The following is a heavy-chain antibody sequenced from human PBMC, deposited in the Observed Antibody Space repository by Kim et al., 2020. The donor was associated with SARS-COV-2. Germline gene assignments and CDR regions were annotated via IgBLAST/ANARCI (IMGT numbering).Heavy chain of an antibody. J-gene: IGHJ4*02. CDR3: ARGIPRRITMVRGVGGFDY. Sequence: SETLSLTCAVYGGSFSGYYWSWIRKPPGKGLEWIGEINHSGSTNYNPSLKSRVTISVDTTQNQFSLKLSSVTAADTAVYFCARGIPRRITMVRGVGGFDYWGQGTLVTVSS. CDR2: INHSGST. D-gene: IGHD3-10*01. CDR1: GGSFSGYY. V-gene: IGHV4-34*01.